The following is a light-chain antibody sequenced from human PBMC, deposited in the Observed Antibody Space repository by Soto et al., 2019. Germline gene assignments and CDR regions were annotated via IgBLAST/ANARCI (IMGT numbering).Light chain of an antibody. CDR2: DAS. CDR1: QSISSW. Sequence: DIQMTQSPSPLSASVGDRVTITCRASQSISSWLAWYQQKPGKAPKLLIYDASSLESGVPSRFSGSGSGTEFTLTISSLQPDDFATYYCQQYNSYRWTFGQGTKLEIK. CDR3: QQYNSYRWT. J-gene: IGKJ2*01. V-gene: IGKV1-5*01.